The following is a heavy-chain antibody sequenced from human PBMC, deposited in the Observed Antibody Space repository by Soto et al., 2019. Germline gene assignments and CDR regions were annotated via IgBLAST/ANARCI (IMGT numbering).Heavy chain of an antibody. CDR2: ILPVSAPP. CDR1: GGTLNNYA. CDR3: ATDSNYDVSNSF. D-gene: IGHD3-3*01. V-gene: IGHV1-69*13. Sequence: ASVKVSCKASGGTLNNYAISWVRQAPGQGLEWMGGILPVSAPPDYAQKFQGRVSITADHSTSTVYMEPSRLKSDDTAVYLCATDSNYDVSNSFWGQGTLVTVSS. J-gene: IGHJ4*02.